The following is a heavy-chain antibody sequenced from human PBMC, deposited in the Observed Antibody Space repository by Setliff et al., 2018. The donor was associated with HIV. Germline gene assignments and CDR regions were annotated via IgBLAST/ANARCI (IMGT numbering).Heavy chain of an antibody. CDR3: ARDDSIVLVPAIMRGDGFDF. Sequence: SETLSLTCTVSGGSISSGGPGYYWAWIRQPPGKGLEWIGSTYYTGNTKYNPSLESRVTFSIDTSENQFSLRLASVTAADTAIYYCARDDSIVLVPAIMRGDGFDFWGQGRMVTVSS. CDR1: GGSISSGGPGYY. CDR2: TYYTGNT. V-gene: IGHV4-39*07. D-gene: IGHD2-2*01. J-gene: IGHJ3*01.